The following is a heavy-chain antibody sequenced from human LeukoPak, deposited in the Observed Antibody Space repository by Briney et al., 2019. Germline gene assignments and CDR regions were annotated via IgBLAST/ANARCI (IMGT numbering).Heavy chain of an antibody. CDR3: VRDQADVRGILGY. V-gene: IGHV3-23*01. CDR1: GLTFSSYG. J-gene: IGHJ4*02. D-gene: IGHD3-10*01. CDR2: ITGSGIYT. Sequence: GGSLRLSCATSGLTFSSYGMTWVRQAPGKGLEWVSSITGSGIYTYYADSVKGRFTFSRDNSQDTLYLQMNSLRVEDTAVYSCVRDQADVRGILGYWGQGTLVSVSS.